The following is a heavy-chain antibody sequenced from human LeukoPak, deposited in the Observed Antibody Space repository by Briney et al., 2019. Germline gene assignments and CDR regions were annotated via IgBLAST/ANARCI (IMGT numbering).Heavy chain of an antibody. D-gene: IGHD3-10*01. CDR2: INHSGST. V-gene: IGHV4-34*01. CDR1: GGSFSGYY. CDR3: ARGTRTWELTETYYYGSGSLRV. Sequence: KPSETLSLTCAVYGGSFSGYYWSWIRQPPGKGLEWIGEINHSGSTNYNTSLKSRVTISVDTSKNQFSLKLSSVTAADTAVYYCARGTRTWELTETYYYGSGSLRVWGQGTLVTVSS. J-gene: IGHJ4*02.